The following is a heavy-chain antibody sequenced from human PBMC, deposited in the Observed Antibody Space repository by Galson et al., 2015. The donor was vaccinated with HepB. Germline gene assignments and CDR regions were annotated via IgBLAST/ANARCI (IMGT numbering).Heavy chain of an antibody. J-gene: IGHJ6*03. CDR3: ARDGAATDYYYYMDV. CDR1: GYTFTSYY. Sequence: SVKVSCKASGYTFTSYYMHWVRQAPGQGLEWMGIINPSGGSTSYAQKFQGRVTMTRDTSTSTVYMELSSLRSEDTAVYYCARDGAATDYYYYMDVWGKGTTVTVSS. D-gene: IGHD2-15*01. V-gene: IGHV1-46*03. CDR2: INPSGGST.